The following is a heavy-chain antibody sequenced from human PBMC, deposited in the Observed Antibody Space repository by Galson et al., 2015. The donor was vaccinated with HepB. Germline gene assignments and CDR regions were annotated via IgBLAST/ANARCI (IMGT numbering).Heavy chain of an antibody. CDR3: TTDLRYSSSWALDV. CDR2: IKSKTDGGTT. CDR1: GFTFSNAW. Sequence: LRLSCAASGFTFSNAWMSWVRQAPGKGLEWVGRIKSKTDGGTTDYAAPVKGRFTISRDDSKNTLYLQMNSLKTEDTAVYYCTTDLRYSSSWALDVWGKGTTVTVSS. V-gene: IGHV3-15*01. J-gene: IGHJ6*04. D-gene: IGHD6-13*01.